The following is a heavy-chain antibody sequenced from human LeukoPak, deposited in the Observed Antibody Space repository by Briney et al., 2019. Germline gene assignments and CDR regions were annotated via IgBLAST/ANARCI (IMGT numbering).Heavy chain of an antibody. CDR3: ARGVGYSSGWYFFDY. J-gene: IGHJ4*02. Sequence: PSETLSLTRAVSGYSISSNNWWAWIRQPPGEGPEWIGYIYYSGSTYYNPSLKSRVTMSVDTSRNQFSLKLSSVTAVDTAVYYCARGVGYSSGWYFFDYWGQGTLVTVSS. CDR2: IYYSGST. V-gene: IGHV4-28*03. CDR1: GYSISSNNW. D-gene: IGHD6-19*01.